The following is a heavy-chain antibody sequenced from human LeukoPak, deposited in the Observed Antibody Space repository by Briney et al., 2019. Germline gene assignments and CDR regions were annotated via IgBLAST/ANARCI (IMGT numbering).Heavy chain of an antibody. D-gene: IGHD4-17*01. J-gene: IGHJ4*02. Sequence: SETLSLTCAVYGGSFSGYYWSWIRRPPGKGLEWIGEINHSGSTNYNPSLKSRVTISVDTSNNQFSLKLSSVPAADTAVYYCARGSTVTTDYFDYWGQGTLVTVSS. CDR3: ARGSTVTTDYFDY. CDR2: INHSGST. CDR1: GGSFSGYY. V-gene: IGHV4-34*01.